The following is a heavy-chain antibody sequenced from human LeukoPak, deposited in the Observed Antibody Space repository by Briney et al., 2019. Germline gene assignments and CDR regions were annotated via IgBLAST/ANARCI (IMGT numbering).Heavy chain of an antibody. J-gene: IGHJ4*02. CDR2: IYYSGST. V-gene: IGHV4-39*07. Sequence: SETLSLTCTVSGGSISSSSYYWGWIRQPPGKGLEWIGSIYYSGSTYYNPSLKSRVTISVDTSKNQFSLKLSSVTAADTAVYYCARGRWGIAAAGRGLNYWGQGTLVTVSS. CDR1: GGSISSSSYY. CDR3: ARGRWGIAAAGRGLNY. D-gene: IGHD6-13*01.